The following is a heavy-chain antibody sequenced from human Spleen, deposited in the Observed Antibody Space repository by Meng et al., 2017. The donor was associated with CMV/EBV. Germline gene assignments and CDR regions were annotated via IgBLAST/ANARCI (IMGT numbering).Heavy chain of an antibody. D-gene: IGHD5-18*01. CDR2: INPSGGST. CDR3: ARDAPGDTAMVTWAFDY. Sequence: ASVKVSCKASGYTFTSYYMHWVRQAPGQGLEWMGIINPSGGSTSYAQKFQGRVTMTRDTSTSTVYMELSSLRSEDTAVYYCARDAPGDTAMVTWAFDYWGQGTLVTVSS. CDR1: GYTFTSYY. J-gene: IGHJ4*02. V-gene: IGHV1-46*01.